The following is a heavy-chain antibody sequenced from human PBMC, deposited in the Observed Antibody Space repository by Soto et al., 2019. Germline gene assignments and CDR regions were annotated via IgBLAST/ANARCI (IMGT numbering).Heavy chain of an antibody. CDR1: GGSISPYY. D-gene: IGHD3-22*01. CDR3: ARASYYSDSFGYFLDS. J-gene: IGHJ4*02. V-gene: IGHV4-59*01. CDR2: IYYSGST. Sequence: LSLTCTVSGGSISPYYWSWIRQTPGKGLEWIAYIYYSGSTNYNPSLKSRVTISVDTSKNQCSLKLSSVTAADTAVYYCARASYYSDSFGYFLDSWGQGTLVTVSS.